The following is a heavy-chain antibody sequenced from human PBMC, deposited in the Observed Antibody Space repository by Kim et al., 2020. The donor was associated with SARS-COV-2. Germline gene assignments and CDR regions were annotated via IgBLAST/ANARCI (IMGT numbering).Heavy chain of an antibody. CDR1: GFTFDNYA. CDR3: AKGGGFHTSGYYSDY. J-gene: IGHJ4*02. Sequence: GGSLRLSCAASGFTFDNYAMSWVRQAPGKGLEWVSSISGGGGATYYADSVKGRFSISRDSSKNTVYLQMNRLRADDTAVYSCAKGGGFHTSGYYSDYWGQGTLVTVSS. V-gene: IGHV3-23*01. D-gene: IGHD3-22*01. CDR2: ISGGGGAT.